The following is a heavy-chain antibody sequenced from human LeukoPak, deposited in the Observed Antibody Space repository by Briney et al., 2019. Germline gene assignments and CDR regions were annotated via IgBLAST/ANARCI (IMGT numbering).Heavy chain of an antibody. CDR3: ARVVQAAAGDTYYYYRDV. CDR2: IYTSGST. D-gene: IGHD6-13*01. J-gene: IGHJ6*03. V-gene: IGHV4-4*07. CDR1: GGSISSYY. Sequence: SETLSLTCTVSGGSISSYYWSWIRQPAGKGLEWIGRIYTSGSTNYNPSLKSRVTMSVDTSKNQFSLKLSSVTAADTAVYYCARVVQAAAGDTYYYYRDVWGKGTTVTVSS.